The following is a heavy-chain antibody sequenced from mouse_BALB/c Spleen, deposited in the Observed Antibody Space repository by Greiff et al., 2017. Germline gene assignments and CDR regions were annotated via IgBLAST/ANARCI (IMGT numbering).Heavy chain of an antibody. Sequence: DVHLVESGGGLVKPGGSLKLSCAASGFTFSSYAMSWVRQTPEKRLEWVASISSGGSTYYPDSVKGRFTISRDNARNILYLQMSSLRSEDTAMYYCARGEEITTYWGQGTTLTVSS. CDR2: ISSGGST. D-gene: IGHD2-4*01. V-gene: IGHV5-6-5*01. J-gene: IGHJ2*01. CDR1: GFTFSSYA. CDR3: ARGEEITTY.